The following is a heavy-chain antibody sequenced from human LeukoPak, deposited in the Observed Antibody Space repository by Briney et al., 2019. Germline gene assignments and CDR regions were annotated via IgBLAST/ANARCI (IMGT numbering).Heavy chain of an antibody. V-gene: IGHV3-30*04. CDR3: ARDHAVYYYGSGSYSAL. CDR2: ISYDGSNK. J-gene: IGHJ1*01. CDR1: GFTFSSYA. D-gene: IGHD3-10*01. Sequence: GGSLRLSCAASGFTFSSYAMHWVRQAPGKGLERVAVISYDGSNKYYADSVKGRFTISRDNSKNTLYLQMNSLRAEDTAVYYCARDHAVYYYGSGSYSALWGQGTLVTVSS.